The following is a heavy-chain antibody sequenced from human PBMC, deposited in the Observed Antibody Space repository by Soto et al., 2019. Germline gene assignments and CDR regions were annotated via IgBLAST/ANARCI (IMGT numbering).Heavy chain of an antibody. CDR1: GGTFSSYA. Sequence: QVQLVQSGAEVKKPGSSVKVSCKASGGTFSSYAISWVRQAPGQGLEWMGGIIPIFGTANYAQEFQGRVTITADESKSTAYMELRRPRSEDTAVYYCARDLLGGTAVAGTSIGYWGQGTLVTVSS. D-gene: IGHD6-19*01. CDR2: IIPIFGTA. V-gene: IGHV1-69*12. J-gene: IGHJ4*02. CDR3: ARDLLGGTAVAGTSIGY.